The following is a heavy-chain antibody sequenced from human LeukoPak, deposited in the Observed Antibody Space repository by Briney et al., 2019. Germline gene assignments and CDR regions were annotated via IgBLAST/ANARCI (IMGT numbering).Heavy chain of an antibody. CDR3: ARDGVAGSSDAFDL. J-gene: IGHJ3*01. CDR1: GYTFTDYY. CDR2: INPKSGGP. V-gene: IGHV1-2*02. Sequence: ASVKVSCKASGYTFTDYYIHWVRQAPGQGLEWMGYINPKSGGPHYSQKFQGRVTMTGDTSISTAYMDLSRLTYDDTAVYYCARDGVAGSSDAFDLWGKGTMVNVYS. D-gene: IGHD6-19*01.